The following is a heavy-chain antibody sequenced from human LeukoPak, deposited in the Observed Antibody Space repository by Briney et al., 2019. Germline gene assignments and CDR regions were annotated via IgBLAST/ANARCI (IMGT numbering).Heavy chain of an antibody. D-gene: IGHD6-13*01. V-gene: IGHV4-34*01. J-gene: IGHJ4*02. CDR3: ARLSFGGYSSSWYNYYFDY. CDR1: GESFSGYF. Sequence: SETLSLTCAVYGESFSGYFWSWIRQPPGKGLEWIGEINHSGYTNYNPSLKSRLTISVNTSRKQFSLNLNSVTAADTAVYYCARLSFGGYSSSWYNYYFDYWGQGTLVTVSS. CDR2: INHSGYT.